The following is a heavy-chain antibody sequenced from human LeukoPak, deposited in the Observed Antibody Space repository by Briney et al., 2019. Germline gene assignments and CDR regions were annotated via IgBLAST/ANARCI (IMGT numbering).Heavy chain of an antibody. CDR1: GGSISSGSYY. Sequence: PSETLSLTCTVSGGSISSGSYYWGWIRQRPGKGLEWIGSIYYSGSTYYNPSLKSRVTISVDTSKNQFSLKLSSVTAADTAVFYCARDIVATYGGYYYYGMDVWGQGTTVTVSS. V-gene: IGHV4-39*01. J-gene: IGHJ6*02. CDR2: IYYSGST. D-gene: IGHD5-12*01. CDR3: ARDIVATYGGYYYYGMDV.